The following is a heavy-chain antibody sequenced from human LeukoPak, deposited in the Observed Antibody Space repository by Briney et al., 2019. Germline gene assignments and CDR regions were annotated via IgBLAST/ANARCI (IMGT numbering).Heavy chain of an antibody. D-gene: IGHD6-13*01. Sequence: GGSLRLSCATSGFTFTNYWMTWVRQAPGKGLEWVANINQNGVEMYYVESVKGRFTISRDSGRNSLFLQMNSLRAEDTAVYYCARDFGSAAAIYEYWGKGTLVTVSS. CDR2: INQNGVEM. CDR1: GFTFTNYW. J-gene: IGHJ4*02. V-gene: IGHV3-7*01. CDR3: ARDFGSAAAIYEY.